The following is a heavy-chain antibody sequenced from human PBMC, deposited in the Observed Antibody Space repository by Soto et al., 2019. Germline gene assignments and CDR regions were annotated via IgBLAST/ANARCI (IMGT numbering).Heavy chain of an antibody. V-gene: IGHV1-69*12. J-gene: IGHJ4*02. D-gene: IGHD2-15*01. CDR1: GGTFSSYA. CDR3: ARESRYCSGGSCYILPGIDY. Sequence: QVQLVQSGAEVKKPGSSVKVSCRASGGTFSSYAICWVRQAPGQGLEWMGGIIPIFGTANYAQKFQGRVTITADESTSTAYMELSSLRPEDMAVYYCARESRYCSGGSCYILPGIDYWGQGTLVTVSS. CDR2: IIPIFGTA.